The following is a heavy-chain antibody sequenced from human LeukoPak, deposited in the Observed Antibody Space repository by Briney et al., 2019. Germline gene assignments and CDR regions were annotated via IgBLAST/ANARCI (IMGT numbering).Heavy chain of an antibody. Sequence: SETLSLTCSVSGGSINNYHWSWIRQSPGKGLEWIGFLSNSGSTYYSASLRSRVTISVDTSKNHVSLKLRSVTAADTALYHCARYNTLNRGFSAVDHWGQGTRVTVSS. J-gene: IGHJ4*02. D-gene: IGHD3-10*01. CDR1: GGSINNYH. V-gene: IGHV4-59*13. CDR2: LSNSGST. CDR3: ARYNTLNRGFSAVDH.